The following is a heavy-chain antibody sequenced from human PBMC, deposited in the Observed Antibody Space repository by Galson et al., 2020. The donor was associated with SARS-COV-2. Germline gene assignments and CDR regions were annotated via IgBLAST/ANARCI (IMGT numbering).Heavy chain of an antibody. D-gene: IGHD2-2*01. CDR1: GFNFDDYA. Sequence: SLKISCAASGFNFDDYAMHWVRQVPGRGLEWVSGISWNSNSLGYADSVQGRFTISRDNAKNSLFLQMNSLKTEDTALYYCAKEVRGAYYYHYYGMDVWCQGTAVTVSS. J-gene: IGHJ6*02. V-gene: IGHV3-9*01. CDR2: ISWNSNSL. CDR3: AKEVRGAYYYHYYGMDV.